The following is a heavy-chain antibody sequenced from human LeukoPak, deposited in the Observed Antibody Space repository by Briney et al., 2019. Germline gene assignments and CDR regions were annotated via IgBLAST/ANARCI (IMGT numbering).Heavy chain of an antibody. Sequence: GGSLRLSCAASGFTFSSYWMNWARQAPGKGLEWVASINHNGNVNYYVDSVKGRFTISRDNAKNSLYLQMSNLRAEDTAVYYCTTARPNYGGNSKYEVGTGFDPWGQGTLVTVSS. CDR2: INHNGNVN. V-gene: IGHV3-7*03. CDR1: GFTFSSYW. D-gene: IGHD4-23*01. CDR3: TTARPNYGGNSKYEVGTGFDP. J-gene: IGHJ5*02.